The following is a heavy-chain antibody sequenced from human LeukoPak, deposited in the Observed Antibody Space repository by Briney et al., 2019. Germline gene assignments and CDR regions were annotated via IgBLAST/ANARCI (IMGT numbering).Heavy chain of an antibody. J-gene: IGHJ4*02. CDR3: ARDLPGGDGNTPEY. V-gene: IGHV4-59*01. CDR1: GGSISSYY. Sequence: SETLSLTCTVSGGSISSYYWSWIRQPPGKGLEWIGYIYYSGSTNYNPSLKSRVTISVDTSKNQFSLKLSSVTAADTAVYYCARDLPGGDGNTPEYWGQGTLVTVSS. CDR2: IYYSGST. D-gene: IGHD5-24*01.